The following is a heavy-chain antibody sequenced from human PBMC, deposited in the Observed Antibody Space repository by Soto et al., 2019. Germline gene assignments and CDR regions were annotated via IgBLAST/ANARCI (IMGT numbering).Heavy chain of an antibody. V-gene: IGHV3-30-3*01. CDR1: GFTFSSYA. CDR3: ASHRGNSGFDY. Sequence: GGSLRLSCAASGFTFSSYAMHWVHQAPGKGLEWVAVISYDGSNKYYADSVKGRFTISRDNSKNTLYLQMNSLRAEDTAVYYCASHRGNSGFDYWGQGTLVTVSS. CDR2: ISYDGSNK. D-gene: IGHD4-4*01. J-gene: IGHJ4*02.